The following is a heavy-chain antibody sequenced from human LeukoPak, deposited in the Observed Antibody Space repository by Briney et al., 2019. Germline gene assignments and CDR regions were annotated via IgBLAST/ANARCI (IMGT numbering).Heavy chain of an antibody. D-gene: IGHD3-22*01. CDR2: IRGSGGYT. CDR1: GFTFSSYG. V-gene: IGHV3-23*01. Sequence: PGGSLRLSCAASGFTFSSYGMSWVRQAPGKGLEWVSAIRGSGGYTYYADSVKGRFTISRDNAKNSLYLQMNSLRAEDTAVYYCARDDHDSSGYYYFDYWGQGTLVTVSS. CDR3: ARDDHDSSGYYYFDY. J-gene: IGHJ4*02.